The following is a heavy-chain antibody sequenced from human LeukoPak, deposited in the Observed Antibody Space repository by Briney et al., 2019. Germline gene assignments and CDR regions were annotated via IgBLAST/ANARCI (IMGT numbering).Heavy chain of an antibody. CDR1: GFTFSSYW. D-gene: IGHD6-19*01. CDR2: IKQDGSEK. Sequence: GGSLRLSCAASGFTFSSYWMNWVRQTPGKGLEGVANIKQDGSEKYYVDSVKGRFTISRDNAKNSLYLQMNSLRAEDTAVYYCTRDRRYSSALNDYWGQGTLVTVSS. J-gene: IGHJ4*02. V-gene: IGHV3-7*03. CDR3: TRDRRYSSALNDY.